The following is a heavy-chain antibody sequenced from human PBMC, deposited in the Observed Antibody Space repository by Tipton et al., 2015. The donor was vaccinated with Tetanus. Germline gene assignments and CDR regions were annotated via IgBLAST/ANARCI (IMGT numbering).Heavy chain of an antibody. CDR1: GFTFSSYA. D-gene: IGHD5-12*01. V-gene: IGHV3-9*01. CDR2: ISWNSGSI. CDR3: AKDMGTEWLRFGSNDAFDI. J-gene: IGHJ3*02. Sequence: SLRLSCAASGFTFSSYAMHWVRQAPGKGLEWVSGISWNSGSIGYADSVKGRFTISRDNAKNSLYLQMNSLRAEDTALYYCAKDMGTEWLRFGSNDAFDIWGQGTMVTVSS.